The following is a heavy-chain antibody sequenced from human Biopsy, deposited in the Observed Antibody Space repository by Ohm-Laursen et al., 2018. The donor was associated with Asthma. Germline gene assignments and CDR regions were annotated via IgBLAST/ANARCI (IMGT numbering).Heavy chain of an antibody. Sequence: ASVKVSCKASGYPFIGYHIHWMRQAPGQGLEWMGRINPNSGATNYAQKFQGRVTMTRDTSIRTAYMEVSRLRSDDTAVYYCARGQKSAGDRWFGPWDPNTLVTVSS. CDR2: INPNSGAT. D-gene: IGHD6-13*01. CDR1: GYPFIGYH. J-gene: IGHJ5*02. CDR3: ARGQKSAGDRWFGP. V-gene: IGHV1-2*06.